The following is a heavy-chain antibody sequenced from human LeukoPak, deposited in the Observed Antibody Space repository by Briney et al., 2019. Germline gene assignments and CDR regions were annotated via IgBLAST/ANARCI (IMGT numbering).Heavy chain of an antibody. CDR1: GFTFSDHY. CDR2: TRNKANSYTT. CDR3: ARRYLYFQESSGYNKGDAFDI. V-gene: IGHV3-72*01. J-gene: IGHJ3*02. D-gene: IGHD3-22*01. Sequence: GGSLRLSCAASGFTFSDHYMDWVRQAPGKGLEWVGRTRNKANSYTTEYAASVKGRFTISRDDSKNSLYLQMNSLKTEDTAVYYWARRYLYFQESSGYNKGDAFDIWGQGTMVTVSS.